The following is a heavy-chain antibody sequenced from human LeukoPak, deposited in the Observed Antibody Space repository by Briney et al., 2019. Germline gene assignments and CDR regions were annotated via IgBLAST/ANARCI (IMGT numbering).Heavy chain of an antibody. J-gene: IGHJ4*02. V-gene: IGHV1-69*04. CDR3: ASLLVTTRKTVDY. D-gene: IGHD4-17*01. Sequence: GASVKVSCKASGGTFISYAISWVRQAPGQGLEWMGRIIPILGIANYAQKFQGRVTITADKSTSTAYMELSSLRSEDTAVYYCASLLVTTRKTVDYWGQGSLLTVSS. CDR2: IIPILGIA. CDR1: GGTFISYA.